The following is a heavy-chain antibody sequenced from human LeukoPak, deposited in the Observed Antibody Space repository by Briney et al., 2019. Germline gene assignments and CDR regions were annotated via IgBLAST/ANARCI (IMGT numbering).Heavy chain of an antibody. CDR3: TRAVITFGAAVAKGFDC. V-gene: IGHV4-59*01. CDR2: IYYSGST. J-gene: IGHJ4*02. Sequence: SETLSLTCTVSGGSFSTYYWSWIRHPPGKGREWIGYIYYSGSTDYNPSLKSRVTMSLYTSKNQFSLSLTSVTAADTAVYYCTRAVITFGAAVAKGFDCWGQGTLVTVSS. D-gene: IGHD3-16*01. CDR1: GGSFSTYY.